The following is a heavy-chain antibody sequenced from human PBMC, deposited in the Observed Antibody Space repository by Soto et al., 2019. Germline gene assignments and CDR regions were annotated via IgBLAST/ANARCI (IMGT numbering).Heavy chain of an antibody. CDR3: ARVGTGGHLDY. Sequence: SETLSLTCAVSGGSISSGGYSWSWIRQPPGKGLEWIGYIYHSGSTYYNPSLKSRVTISVDRSKNQFSLKLSSVTAADTAVYYCARVGTGGHLDYWGLGTLVTVSS. CDR2: IYHSGST. CDR1: GGSISSGGYS. J-gene: IGHJ4*02. D-gene: IGHD1-1*01. V-gene: IGHV4-30-2*01.